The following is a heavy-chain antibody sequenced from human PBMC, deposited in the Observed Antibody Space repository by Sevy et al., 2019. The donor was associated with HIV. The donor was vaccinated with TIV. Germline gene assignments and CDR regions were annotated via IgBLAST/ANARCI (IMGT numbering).Heavy chain of an antibody. V-gene: IGHV3-7*03. J-gene: IGHJ6*02. Sequence: GGSLRRSCAASGFTFSNYWMTWVRQAPGKGLEWVANIKRDGSEKYYVASVKGRFTISRDNAKNSLYMQMNSLRAEDTAVYNCARDCNSASCLWGLDVWGQGTTVTVSS. CDR2: IKRDGSEK. CDR3: ARDCNSASCLWGLDV. CDR1: GFTFSNYW. D-gene: IGHD2-2*01.